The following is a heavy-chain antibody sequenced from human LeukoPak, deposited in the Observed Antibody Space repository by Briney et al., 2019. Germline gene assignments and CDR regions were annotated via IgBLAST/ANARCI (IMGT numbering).Heavy chain of an antibody. CDR3: AREVSITMVRGAFDY. J-gene: IGHJ4*02. Sequence: SETLSLTCTVSGGSISSYYWSWLRQPPGKGLEWIGYIYYSGSTNYNPSLKSRVAISVDTSKNQFSLKLSSVTAADTAVYYCAREVSITMVRGAFDYWGQGTLVTVSS. CDR1: GGSISSYY. V-gene: IGHV4-59*01. D-gene: IGHD3-10*01. CDR2: IYYSGST.